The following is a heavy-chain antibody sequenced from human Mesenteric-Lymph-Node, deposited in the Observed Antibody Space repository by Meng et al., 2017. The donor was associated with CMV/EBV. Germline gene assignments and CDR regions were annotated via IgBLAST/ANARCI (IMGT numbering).Heavy chain of an antibody. Sequence: GESLKISCAASGFTFSSYGMHWVRQAPGKGLEWVSYISSSSSSMFYADSVKGRFTISRDNAKNSLYLQMNSLRAEDTGVYYCARDNYGGSVRTFDYWGLGTLVTVSS. D-gene: IGHD2-21*01. J-gene: IGHJ4*02. CDR2: ISSSSSSM. CDR1: GFTFSSYG. V-gene: IGHV3-48*04. CDR3: ARDNYGGSVRTFDY.